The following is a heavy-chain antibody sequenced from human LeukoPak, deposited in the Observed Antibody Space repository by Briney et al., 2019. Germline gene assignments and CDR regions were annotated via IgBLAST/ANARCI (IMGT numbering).Heavy chain of an antibody. CDR3: AKVLHSYENLRYCGGDCQNWFDP. Sequence: PGGSLRLSCAASGFTFNSYGMHWVRQAPGKGLEWVAFIRYDGSNKYYADSVKGRFSISRDNSKNTLYLQMNSLRAEDTAVYYCAKVLHSYENLRYCGGDCQNWFDPWGQGTLVTVSS. D-gene: IGHD2-21*02. CDR1: GFTFNSYG. V-gene: IGHV3-30*02. J-gene: IGHJ5*02. CDR2: IRYDGSNK.